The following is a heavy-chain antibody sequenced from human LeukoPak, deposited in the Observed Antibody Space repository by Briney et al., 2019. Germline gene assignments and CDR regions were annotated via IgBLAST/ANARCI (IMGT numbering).Heavy chain of an antibody. J-gene: IGHJ4*02. V-gene: IGHV3-66*02. D-gene: IGHD2-2*01. Sequence: GGSLRLSCAASGFTVSSNYMSWVRQAPGKGLEWVSVIYSGGSTYYADSVKGRFTISRDNSKNTLYLQMNSLRAEDTDVYYCARDLMGCSSTSCYERFDYWGQGTLVTVSS. CDR2: IYSGGST. CDR1: GFTVSSNY. CDR3: ARDLMGCSSTSCYERFDY.